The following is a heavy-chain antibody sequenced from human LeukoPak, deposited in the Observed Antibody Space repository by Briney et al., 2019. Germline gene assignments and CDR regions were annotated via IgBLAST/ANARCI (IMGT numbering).Heavy chain of an antibody. CDR3: ARHYGP. CDR1: SDSVSNGNYY. J-gene: IGHJ5*02. V-gene: IGHV4-61*03. D-gene: IGHD3-16*01. CDR2: IYYTGNT. Sequence: PSETLSLTCTVSSDSVSNGNYYWSWLRQPPGKALEWIGYIYYTGNTYYNPSLEGRVTISVDTSRNHFSVKLNSVTAADTAVYYCARHYGPWGQGTLVTVSS.